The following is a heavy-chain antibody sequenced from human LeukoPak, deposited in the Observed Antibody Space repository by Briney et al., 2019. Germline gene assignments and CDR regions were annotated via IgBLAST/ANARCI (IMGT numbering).Heavy chain of an antibody. D-gene: IGHD3-22*01. CDR2: INPNNGGT. CDR1: GYTFTGYY. CDR3: AGYYYDSSGYYYYDY. J-gene: IGHJ4*02. Sequence: ASVKVSCKASGYTFTGYYMHWVRQAPGQGLEWMGWINPNNGGTNYAQKFQGRVTMTRDTSISTAYMELSRLRSDDTAVYYCAGYYYDSSGYYYYDYWGQGTLVTVSS. V-gene: IGHV1-2*02.